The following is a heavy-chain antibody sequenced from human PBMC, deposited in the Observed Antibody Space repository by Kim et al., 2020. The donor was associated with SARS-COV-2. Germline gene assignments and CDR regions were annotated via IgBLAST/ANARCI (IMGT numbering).Heavy chain of an antibody. Sequence: SETLSLTCAVYGGSFSGYYWSWIRQPPGKGLEWIGEINHSGSTNYNPSLKSRVTISVDTSKNQFSLKLSSVTAADTAVYYCARGIQLWSRPLGYWGQGTLVTVSS. CDR2: INHSGST. CDR1: GGSFSGYY. J-gene: IGHJ4*02. CDR3: ARGIQLWSRPLGY. V-gene: IGHV4-34*01. D-gene: IGHD5-18*01.